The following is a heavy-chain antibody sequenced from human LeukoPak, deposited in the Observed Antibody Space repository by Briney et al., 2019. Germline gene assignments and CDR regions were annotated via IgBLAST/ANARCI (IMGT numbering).Heavy chain of an antibody. CDR1: GESFSGYY. Sequence: SETLSLTCAVYGESFSGYYWSWIRQTPGKGLEWIGEIHHNGGPEINQSGNTNYNPSLKSRVTISVDTSKNQFSLKVTSVTAADTAGYYCARDNYDTSFDYWGQGTLVTVSS. CDR3: ARDNYDTSFDY. V-gene: IGHV4-34*01. D-gene: IGHD3-22*01. CDR2: IHHNGGPEINQSGNT. J-gene: IGHJ4*02.